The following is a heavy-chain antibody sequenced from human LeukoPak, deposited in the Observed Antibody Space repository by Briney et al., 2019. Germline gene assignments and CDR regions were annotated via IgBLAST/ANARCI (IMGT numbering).Heavy chain of an antibody. CDR3: ARVKPAATSYGMDV. J-gene: IGHJ6*02. Sequence: GASVKVSCKASGYTFSDYYIHWMRQAPGQGLEWMGWINPNSGGTNYAQKFQGRVTMTRDTSISTVYMELSGLRSDDTAVYYCARVKPAATSYGMDVWGQGITVTVS. D-gene: IGHD2-2*01. V-gene: IGHV1-2*02. CDR1: GYTFSDYY. CDR2: INPNSGGT.